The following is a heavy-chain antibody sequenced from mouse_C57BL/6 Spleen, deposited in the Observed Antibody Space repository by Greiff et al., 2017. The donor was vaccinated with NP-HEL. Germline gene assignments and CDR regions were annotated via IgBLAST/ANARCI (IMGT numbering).Heavy chain of an antibody. CDR3: ARWGGYDGAY. CDR1: GYTFTSYW. J-gene: IGHJ3*01. V-gene: IGHV1-69*01. CDR2: IDPSDSYT. Sequence: VQLQQPGAELVMPGASVKLSCKASGYTFTSYWMHWVKQRPGQGLEWIGEIDPSDSYTNYNQKFKGKSTLTVDKSSSTAYMQLSSLASEDSAGYYCARWGGYDGAYWGQGTLVTVSA. D-gene: IGHD2-2*01.